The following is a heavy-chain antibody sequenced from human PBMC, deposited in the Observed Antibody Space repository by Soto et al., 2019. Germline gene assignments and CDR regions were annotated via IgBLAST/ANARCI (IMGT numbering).Heavy chain of an antibody. CDR1: GCSISSSSFY. CDR3: AREGGGYCSGGSCQVDY. J-gene: IGHJ4*02. V-gene: IGHV4-39*02. CDR2: IYYRGNT. Sequence: PSETLSLTCTVSGCSISSSSFYWGRIRPPPGEGLEWIGSIYYRGNTYYNPSLKSRVTISVDTSKNQFSLKLSSVTAADTAVYYCAREGGGYCSGGSCQVDYWGQGTLVTVSS. D-gene: IGHD2-15*01.